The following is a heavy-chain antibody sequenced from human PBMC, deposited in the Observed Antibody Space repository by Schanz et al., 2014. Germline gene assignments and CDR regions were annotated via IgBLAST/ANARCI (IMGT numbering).Heavy chain of an antibody. CDR3: AKALGGAGLTLYFDH. V-gene: IGHV3-23*04. D-gene: IGHD3-10*01. Sequence: EVQLVESGGGLVEPGGSLRLSCEASGFTFSTSAMSWVRQAPGKGLEWVSSLGGSTGGIYYADSVRGRFTISRDNFKNRLHLQMNSLRLEDTAIYDCAKALGGAGLTLYFDHWGQGSLVTVSS. J-gene: IGHJ4*02. CDR2: LGGSTGGI. CDR1: GFTFSTSA.